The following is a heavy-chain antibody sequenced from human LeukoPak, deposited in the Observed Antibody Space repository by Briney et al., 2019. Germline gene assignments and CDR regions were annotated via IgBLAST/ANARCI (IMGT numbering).Heavy chain of an antibody. J-gene: IGHJ6*02. Sequence: ASVKVSCKASGYTFTSYDINWVRQATGQGLEWMGWMNPNSGNTGYAQKFQGRVTMTRNTSISTAYMELSSLRPGDTAVYYCARGQTRSSWFMGYYYYGMDVWGQGTTVTVSS. CDR3: ARGQTRSSWFMGYYYYGMDV. D-gene: IGHD6-13*01. CDR2: MNPNSGNT. CDR1: GYTFTSYD. V-gene: IGHV1-8*01.